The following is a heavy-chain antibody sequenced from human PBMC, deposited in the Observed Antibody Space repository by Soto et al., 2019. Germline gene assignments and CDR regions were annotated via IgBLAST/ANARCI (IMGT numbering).Heavy chain of an antibody. D-gene: IGHD3-16*02. Sequence: GGSLRLSGAASGFTCISYAMSWVRQAPGKGLGWVAVFSGSGGSAYYADSVKGRFTISRDNSKNTLCLQMNSRRAEDTAVYYWARYYGYVWDSYRRDAFDIWGQGTMVTVSS. CDR3: ARYYGYVWDSYRRDAFDI. CDR1: GFTCISYA. V-gene: IGHV3-23*01. CDR2: FSGSGGSA. J-gene: IGHJ3*02.